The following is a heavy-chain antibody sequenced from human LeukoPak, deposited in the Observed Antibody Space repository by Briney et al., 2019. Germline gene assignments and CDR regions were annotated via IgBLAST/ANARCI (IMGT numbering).Heavy chain of an antibody. CDR1: GYIFDNHG. Sequence: GASVKVSCKASGYIFDNHGISWVRQAPGQGLEWMGWISPYTGETNHAQKFEGRVTMTTDTSASTASMELRGLRSDDTAAYYCARDGESHSYGLAYMYVWGKGTTVTVSS. V-gene: IGHV1-18*01. CDR3: ARDGESHSYGLAYMYV. CDR2: ISPYTGET. J-gene: IGHJ6*03. D-gene: IGHD5-18*01.